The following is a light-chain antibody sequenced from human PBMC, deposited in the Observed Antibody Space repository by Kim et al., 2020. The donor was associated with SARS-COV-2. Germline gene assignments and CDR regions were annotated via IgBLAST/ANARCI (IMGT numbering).Light chain of an antibody. Sequence: GQSVTISCTGTSSDVGAYRSVSWYQQDPGKAPRLIIYDVYKRPSGVPDRFSGSRTGNAASLTISGLQVEDEADYYCCSYAGGYTYVFGGGTKVTVL. V-gene: IGLV2-11*01. CDR1: SSDVGAYRS. J-gene: IGLJ1*01. CDR2: DVY. CDR3: CSYAGGYTYV.